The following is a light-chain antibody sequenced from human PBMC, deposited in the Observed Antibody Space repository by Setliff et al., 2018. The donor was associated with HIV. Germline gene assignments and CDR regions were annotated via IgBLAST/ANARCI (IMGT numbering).Light chain of an antibody. CDR2: EVT. CDR1: SSDVGSYNL. V-gene: IGLV2-23*02. CDR3: CSYAGSRTYV. J-gene: IGLJ1*01. Sequence: QSALTQPASVSGSPGQSITISCTGTSSDVGSYNLVSWYQQHPDKAPQLMIFEVTERPSGVSNRFSGSKSGNTASLTISGLQAEDEADYYCCSYAGSRTYVFGTGTKVHRP.